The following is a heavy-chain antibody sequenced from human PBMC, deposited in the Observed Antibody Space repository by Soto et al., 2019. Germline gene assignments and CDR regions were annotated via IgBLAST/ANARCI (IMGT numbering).Heavy chain of an antibody. D-gene: IGHD1-26*01. CDR3: AKDAVPYSGKWDWFDS. Sequence: ESVGGMVQPGGSLTLSCAASRLTFSDFAMSWVRQAPGKGLEWVSSIGGGGTDTYYADSVKGRFTISRDNSKNTLYLQMDGLRDEDTDVYYCAKDAVPYSGKWDWFDSWGQGTLVIVSS. J-gene: IGHJ5*01. CDR1: RLTFSDFA. CDR2: IGGGGTDT. V-gene: IGHV3-23*01.